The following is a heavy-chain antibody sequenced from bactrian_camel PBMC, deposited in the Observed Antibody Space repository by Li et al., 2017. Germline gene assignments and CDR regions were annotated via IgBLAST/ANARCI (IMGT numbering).Heavy chain of an antibody. Sequence: QLVESGGDSVQAGGSLRLSCVASGLNNRLYCMGWVRQAPGKEREVVATIGTNGRSKYADSVQGRFTISRNVLPERLPLQMTRLKAEDTAMYYCAAGTRIIVGDYCDGITTWGQGTQVTVS. D-gene: IGHD3*01. J-gene: IGHJ6*01. CDR3: AAGTRIIVGDYCDGITT. V-gene: IGHV3S53*01. CDR2: IGTNGRS. CDR1: GLNNRLYC.